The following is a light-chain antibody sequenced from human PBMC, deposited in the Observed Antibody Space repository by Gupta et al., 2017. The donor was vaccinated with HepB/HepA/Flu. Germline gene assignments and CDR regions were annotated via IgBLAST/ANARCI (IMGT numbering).Light chain of an antibody. CDR3: QQFYSIPVT. Sequence: DIVMTQSPDSLAVCLGGRPTINCKSSRSVLYASNNKNHLAWYQQKSGQPPKLLIYWASTRESGVPDRFSGSGSGTDFTLTISSLQAEDVAVYFCQQFYSIPVTFGGGTKVEIK. CDR1: RSVLYASNNKNH. J-gene: IGKJ4*01. V-gene: IGKV4-1*01. CDR2: WAS.